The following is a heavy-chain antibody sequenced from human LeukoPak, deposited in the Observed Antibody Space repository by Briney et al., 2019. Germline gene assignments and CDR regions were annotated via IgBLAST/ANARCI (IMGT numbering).Heavy chain of an antibody. V-gene: IGHV3-30*18. CDR1: GFTFSSNG. J-gene: IGHJ4*02. CDR3: AKDRSSTWSLDY. Sequence: GRSLRLSRAASGFTFSSNGIHWVRQAPGKGLEWVAVIPYDGSDKYYAHSVKGRFTNSRDNSKNTLYLQMNSLRVEDTALYYCAKDRSSTWSLDYWGQGTLVTVSS. CDR2: IPYDGSDK. D-gene: IGHD6-13*01.